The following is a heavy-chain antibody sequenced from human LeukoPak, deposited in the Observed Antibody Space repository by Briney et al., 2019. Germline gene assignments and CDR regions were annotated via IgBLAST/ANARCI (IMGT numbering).Heavy chain of an antibody. CDR3: ARRGVGASYIDY. J-gene: IGHJ4*02. CDR1: GGSISSSSYY. D-gene: IGHD1-26*01. CDR2: IYYSGST. Sequence: SETLSLTCTVSGGSISSSSYYWGWIRQPPGTGLEWIGSIYYSGSTYYNPSLKSRVTISVDTSKNQFSLKLSSVTAADTALYYCARRGVGASYIDYWGQGTLVTVSS. V-gene: IGHV4-39*01.